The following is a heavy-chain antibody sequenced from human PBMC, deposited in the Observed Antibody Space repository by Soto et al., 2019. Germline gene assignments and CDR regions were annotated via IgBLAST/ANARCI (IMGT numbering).Heavy chain of an antibody. CDR2: IYYSGST. Sequence: SETLSLTCTVSGGSISSYYWSWIRQPPGKGLEWIGYIYYSGSTNYNPSLKSRVTISVDTSKNQFSLKLSSVTAADTAVYYCGRDQAIAVAGIQSVYYYYGMDVWGQGTTVTVSS. J-gene: IGHJ6*02. CDR1: GGSISSYY. CDR3: GRDQAIAVAGIQSVYYYYGMDV. V-gene: IGHV4-59*01. D-gene: IGHD6-13*01.